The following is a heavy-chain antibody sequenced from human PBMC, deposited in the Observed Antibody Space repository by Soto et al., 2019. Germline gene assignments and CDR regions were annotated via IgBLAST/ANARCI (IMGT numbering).Heavy chain of an antibody. CDR2: IYHSGST. V-gene: IGHV4-30-2*01. CDR1: GGSISSGGYS. CDR3: ARVPSP. J-gene: IGHJ5*02. Sequence: QLQLQESGSGLVKPSQTLSLTCAVSGGSISSGGYSWSWIRQPPGKGLEWIGYIYHSGSTYYNPSPXRXXTLSVDRSKNQFSLQLSSVTAADTAVYYCARVPSPWGQVTLVTVSS.